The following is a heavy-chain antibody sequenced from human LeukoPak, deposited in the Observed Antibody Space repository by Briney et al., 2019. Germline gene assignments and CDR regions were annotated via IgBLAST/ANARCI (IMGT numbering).Heavy chain of an antibody. CDR3: VRGSDILAGYYVFDF. CDR2: SYYSGST. Sequence: KASETLSLTCSVSGASISSGSFFWTWIRQPPGKGLEWIGYSYYSGSTNYNPSLKSRVTISVDTSKSQFSLRLNSVTAADTAVYYCVRGSDILAGYYVFDFWGQGILVTVSS. D-gene: IGHD3-9*01. J-gene: IGHJ4*02. V-gene: IGHV4-61*01. CDR1: GASISSGSFF.